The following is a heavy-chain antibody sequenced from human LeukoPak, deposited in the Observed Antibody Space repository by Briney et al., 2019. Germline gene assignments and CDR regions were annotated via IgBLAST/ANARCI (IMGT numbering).Heavy chain of an antibody. J-gene: IGHJ4*02. Sequence: PGGSLRLSCAASGFTFSSYGMHWVRQAPGKGLEWVAVISYDGSNKYYADSVKGRFTISRVNSKNTLYLQMNSLRAEDTAVYYCAEEGLEYSSSWYDYWGQGTLATVSS. D-gene: IGHD6-13*01. CDR3: AEEGLEYSSSWYDY. CDR1: GFTFSSYG. V-gene: IGHV3-30*18. CDR2: ISYDGSNK.